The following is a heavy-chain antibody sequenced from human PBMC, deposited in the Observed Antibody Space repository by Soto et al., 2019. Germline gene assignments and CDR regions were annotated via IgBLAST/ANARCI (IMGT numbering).Heavy chain of an antibody. D-gene: IGHD3-3*01. CDR3: ARVQGFTIFGPPHY. CDR2: ISYDGSNK. J-gene: IGHJ4*02. Sequence: WWSLRLSCSASVFTFSSYAMHWFRQAPGKGLEWVAVISYDGSNKYYADSVKGRFTISRDNSKNTLYLQMSSLRAEDTAVYYCARVQGFTIFGPPHYWGQGTLVTVSS. CDR1: VFTFSSYA. V-gene: IGHV3-30-3*01.